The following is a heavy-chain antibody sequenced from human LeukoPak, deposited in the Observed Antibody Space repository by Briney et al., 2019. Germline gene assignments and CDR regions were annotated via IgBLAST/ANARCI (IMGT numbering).Heavy chain of an antibody. V-gene: IGHV4-34*01. CDR1: GGSFSGCY. CDR2: INHSGST. J-gene: IGHJ6*02. Sequence: TSEILSLTCAVYGGSFSGCYWSWIRQPPGKGLEWIGEINHSGSTNYNPSLKSRVTVSVDTSKNQFSLKLSSVTAADTAVYYCARWTTPKNYYYYYYGMDVWGQGTTVTVSS. D-gene: IGHD4-11*01. CDR3: ARWTTPKNYYYYYYGMDV.